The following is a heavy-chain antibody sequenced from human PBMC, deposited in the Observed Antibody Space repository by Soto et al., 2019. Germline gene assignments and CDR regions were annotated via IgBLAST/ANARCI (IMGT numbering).Heavy chain of an antibody. CDR2: INHSGST. D-gene: IGHD2-2*01. V-gene: IGHV4-34*01. Sequence: QVQLQQWGAGLLKPSETLSLTCAVYGGSFSGYYWSWIRQPPGKGLEWIGEINHSGSTNYNPSLKSRVSLSVDPSKNQFSLKLSSVTAADTAVYYCARARIVVVPAARYNWFDPWGQGTLVTVSS. CDR1: GGSFSGYY. CDR3: ARARIVVVPAARYNWFDP. J-gene: IGHJ5*02.